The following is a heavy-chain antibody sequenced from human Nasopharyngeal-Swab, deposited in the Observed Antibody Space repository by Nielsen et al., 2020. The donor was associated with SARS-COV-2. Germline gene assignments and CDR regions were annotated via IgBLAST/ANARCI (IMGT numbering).Heavy chain of an antibody. CDR2: ISVHNGYT. D-gene: IGHD3-16*01. V-gene: IGHV1-18*01. J-gene: IGHJ4*02. CDR1: GYTFTSYG. Sequence: ASVKVSCKTSGYTFTSYGISWVRQAPGQGLERLGSISVHNGYTNYPQKLQGRVTMTTDTSTTTASMELRSLRSADTAVYYCARDSIAFGGPEGDYWGQGTLVTVSS. CDR3: ARDSIAFGGPEGDY.